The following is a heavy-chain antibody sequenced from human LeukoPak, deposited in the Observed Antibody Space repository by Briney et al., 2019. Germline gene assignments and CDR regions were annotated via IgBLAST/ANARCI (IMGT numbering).Heavy chain of an antibody. V-gene: IGHV1-2*02. CDR1: GYTLTELS. J-gene: IGHJ4*02. Sequence: ASVKVSCKVSGYTLTELSMHWVRQAPGQGLEWMGWINPNSGGTNYAQKFQGRVTMTRDTSISTAYMELSRLRSDDTAVYYCARDYDFWSGYSDWGQGTLVTVSS. CDR2: INPNSGGT. CDR3: ARDYDFWSGYSD. D-gene: IGHD3-3*01.